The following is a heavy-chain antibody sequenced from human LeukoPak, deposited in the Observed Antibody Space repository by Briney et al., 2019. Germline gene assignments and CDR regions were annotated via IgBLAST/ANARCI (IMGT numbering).Heavy chain of an antibody. J-gene: IGHJ3*01. CDR1: GYSFTSYC. CDR2: IYPGDSGP. D-gene: IGHD1-26*01. Sequence: PGESLKTSCKVSGYSFTSYCIGWVRQMPGKGLEWMGIIYPGDSGPTYSPSFQGQVTISVDKSINTAYLQWSSLQASDTAMYYCGMSGDRVPLQDDVFDVWGQGTMVTVST. V-gene: IGHV5-51*01. CDR3: GMSGDRVPLQDDVFDV.